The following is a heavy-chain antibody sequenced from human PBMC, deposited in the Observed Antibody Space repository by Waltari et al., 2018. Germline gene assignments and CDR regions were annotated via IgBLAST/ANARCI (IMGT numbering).Heavy chain of an antibody. CDR3: ANPPVYYDILTGYPFFDY. D-gene: IGHD3-9*01. V-gene: IGHV4-39*01. CDR1: GDSVSSNNSY. CDR2: IYYSGST. Sequence: QLQLQESGPGLVKPSETLSLTCSVSGDSVSSNNSYWGWIRQPPGGGLEWIGSIYYSGSTYSNPSLQSRVPISVDTPKNQFSLKLSSVPAADTAVYYCANPPVYYDILTGYPFFDYWGQGTLVTVSS. J-gene: IGHJ4*02.